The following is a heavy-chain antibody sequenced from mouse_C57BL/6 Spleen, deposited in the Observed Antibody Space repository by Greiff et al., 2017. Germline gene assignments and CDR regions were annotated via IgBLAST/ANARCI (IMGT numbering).Heavy chain of an antibody. CDR2: IDPSDSYT. J-gene: IGHJ4*01. CDR3: ARGGSLYAMDY. Sequence: QVQLQQPGAELVRPGTSVKLSCKASGYTFTSYWMHWVKQRPGQGLEWIGVIDPSDSYTNYNQKFKGKATLTVDTSSSTAYMQLSSLTSEDSAVSNWARGGSLYAMDYWGQGTSVTVSS. CDR1: GYTFTSYW. V-gene: IGHV1-59*01.